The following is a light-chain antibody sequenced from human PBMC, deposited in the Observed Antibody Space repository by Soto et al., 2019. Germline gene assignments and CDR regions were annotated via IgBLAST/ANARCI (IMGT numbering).Light chain of an antibody. Sequence: EIVLTQSPGTLSLSPGERATLSCRASQSVSSYLAWYQQKPGQAPRLLIYGASNRATGIPARFSGSGSGTDFPLTISSLEPEDFAVYYCQQRSNWPITFGQGTRLEIK. CDR2: GAS. CDR1: QSVSSY. V-gene: IGKV3-11*01. CDR3: QQRSNWPIT. J-gene: IGKJ5*01.